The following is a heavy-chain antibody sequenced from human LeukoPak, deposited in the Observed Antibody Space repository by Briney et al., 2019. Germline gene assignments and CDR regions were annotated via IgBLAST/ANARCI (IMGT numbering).Heavy chain of an antibody. CDR1: GGSISSGSYS. D-gene: IGHD3-10*01. CDR3: ASSTGSGSYYPLFDY. V-gene: IGHV4-61*02. J-gene: IGHJ4*02. CDR2: IYTSGST. Sequence: SETLSLTCTVSGGSISSGSYSWSWVRQPAGKGLEWIGRIYTSGSTNYNPSLKSRVTISVDTSKNQFSMKLSSVTAADTAVYYCASSTGSGSYYPLFDYWGQGTLVTVSS.